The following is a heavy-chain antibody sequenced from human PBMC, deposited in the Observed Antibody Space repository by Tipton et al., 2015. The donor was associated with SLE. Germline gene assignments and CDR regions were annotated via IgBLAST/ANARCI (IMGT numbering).Heavy chain of an antibody. Sequence: TLSLTCTVSGGSISSYYWSWIRQPPGKGLEWIGYIYYSGSTNYNPSLKSRVTISVDTSKNQFSLKLSSVTAADTAVYYCARQLAAGNFDYWGQGTLVTVSS. J-gene: IGHJ4*02. V-gene: IGHV4-59*08. CDR2: IYYSGST. CDR3: ARQLAAGNFDY. CDR1: GGSISSYY. D-gene: IGHD6-25*01.